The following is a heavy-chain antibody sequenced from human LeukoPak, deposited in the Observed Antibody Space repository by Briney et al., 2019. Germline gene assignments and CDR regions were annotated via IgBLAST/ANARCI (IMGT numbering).Heavy chain of an antibody. V-gene: IGHV3-30-3*01. CDR2: ISYDGSNK. CDR1: GFTFSSYA. CDR3: ARDRKGQAVAGVYYYYYYGMDV. Sequence: GGSLRLSCAASGFTFSSYAMHWVRQAPGKGLEWVAVISYDGSNKYYADSVKGRFTISRDNSKNTLYLQMNSLRAEDTAVYYCARDRKGQAVAGVYYYYYYGMDVWGQGTTVTVSS. J-gene: IGHJ6*02. D-gene: IGHD6-19*01.